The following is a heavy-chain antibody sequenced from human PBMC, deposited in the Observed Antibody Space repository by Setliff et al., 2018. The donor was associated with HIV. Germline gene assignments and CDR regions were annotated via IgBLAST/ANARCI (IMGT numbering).Heavy chain of an antibody. D-gene: IGHD4-17*01. V-gene: IGHV3-53*01. CDR3: AKSDYGNFYYYMDV. Sequence: PGESLKISCAASGFTVSSNYMSWVRQAPGKGLEWVSVIYSDGSTYYADSVKGRFTISRDNSKNTLYLQMDSLRAEDTAVYYCAKSDYGNFYYYMDVWGKGTTVTVSS. J-gene: IGHJ6*03. CDR2: IYSDGST. CDR1: GFTVSSNY.